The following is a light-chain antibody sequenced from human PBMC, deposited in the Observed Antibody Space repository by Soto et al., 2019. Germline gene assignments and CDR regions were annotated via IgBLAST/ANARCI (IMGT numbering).Light chain of an antibody. CDR1: QDISNY. J-gene: IGKJ2*01. CDR3: QQYDNLPPYT. CDR2: DAS. V-gene: IGKV1-33*01. Sequence: DIQMTQSPSSLSASVGDRVTITCQARQDISNYLNWYQQKPGKAPKLLIYDASNLETGVTSRFSGSGSGTDFTFTISSLQPEDIATYYCQQYDNLPPYTFGQGTKLEIK.